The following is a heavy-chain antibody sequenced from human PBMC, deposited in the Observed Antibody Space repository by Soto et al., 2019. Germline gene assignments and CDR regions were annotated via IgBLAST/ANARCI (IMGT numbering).Heavy chain of an antibody. CDR3: ARDYGDQSYPYYFDY. D-gene: IGHD4-17*01. J-gene: IGHJ4*02. V-gene: IGHV3-21*01. Sequence: EVQLVESGGGLVKPGGSLRLSCAASGFTFSSYSMNWVRQAPGKGLEWVSSISSSSSYIYYADSVKGRFTISRDNAKNSLYLQMNSLRAEDTAVYYCARDYGDQSYPYYFDYWGQGTLVTVSS. CDR2: ISSSSSYI. CDR1: GFTFSSYS.